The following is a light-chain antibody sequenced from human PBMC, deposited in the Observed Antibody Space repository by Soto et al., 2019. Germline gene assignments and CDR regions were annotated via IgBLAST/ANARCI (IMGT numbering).Light chain of an antibody. V-gene: IGLV1-44*01. CDR2: SNN. J-gene: IGLJ2*01. Sequence: QSVLTQPPSASGTPGQTVTISCSGSSSNIGNNAVNWYQQLPGTAPKLLISSNNQRPSGVPDRFSGSKSGTSVFLAISGLQSEDEADYYCAAWDDCLRGPVFGGGTKLTVL. CDR3: AAWDDCLRGPV. CDR1: SSNIGNNA.